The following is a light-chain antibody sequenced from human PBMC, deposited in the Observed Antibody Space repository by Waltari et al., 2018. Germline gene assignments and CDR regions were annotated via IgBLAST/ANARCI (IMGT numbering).Light chain of an antibody. Sequence: QSALTQPASVSGSPGQSITISCIGTSSDVGTYKYVSWYQRHPGKAPKLLIYDVSHRPSGFSNRFSGSKSGNTASLTISGLQAEDGADYYCSSYTSSTTLLVFGTGTKVTVL. CDR3: SSYTSSTTLLV. J-gene: IGLJ1*01. CDR2: DVS. V-gene: IGLV2-14*03. CDR1: SSDVGTYKY.